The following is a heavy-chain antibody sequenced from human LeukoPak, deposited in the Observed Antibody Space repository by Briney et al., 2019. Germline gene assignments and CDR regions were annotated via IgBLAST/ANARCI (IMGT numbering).Heavy chain of an antibody. CDR2: ISYDGSNK. CDR3: AKGSGNYYYYGMDV. D-gene: IGHD1-14*01. Sequence: GRSLRLSCVASGFTFSSYGMHWVRQAPGKGLEWVAVISYDGSNKYYADSVKGRFTISRDNSKNTLYLQMNSLRAEDTAVYYCAKGSGNYYYYGMDVWGQGTTVTVSS. J-gene: IGHJ6*02. CDR1: GFTFSSYG. V-gene: IGHV3-30*18.